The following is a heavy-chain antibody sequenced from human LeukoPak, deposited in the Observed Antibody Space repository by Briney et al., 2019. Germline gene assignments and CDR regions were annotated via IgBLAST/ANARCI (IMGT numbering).Heavy chain of an antibody. CDR1: GFTFSSYW. CDR2: IKQDGSEK. Sequence: GGSLRLSCAASGFTFSSYWMGWVRQAPGKGREWVANIKQDGSEKHYVDSVKGRFTISRDNAKNSLYLQMNSLRAEDTAVYYCASHVRYCTSTNCYQDAFDIWGQGTMVTVSS. CDR3: ASHVRYCTSTNCYQDAFDI. D-gene: IGHD2-2*01. V-gene: IGHV3-7*03. J-gene: IGHJ3*02.